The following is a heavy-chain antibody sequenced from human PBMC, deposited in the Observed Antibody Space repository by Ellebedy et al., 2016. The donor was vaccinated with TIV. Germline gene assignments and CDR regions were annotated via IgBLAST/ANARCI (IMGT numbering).Heavy chain of an antibody. J-gene: IGHJ4*02. CDR3: AKGSSGYDYWGLHL. V-gene: IGHV3-23*01. Sequence: PGGSLRLSCAASGFTFSSYAMSWVRQAPGKGLEWVSAISGSGGSTYYADSVKGRFTISRDNSKNTLYLQMNSLRAEDTAVYYCAKGSSGYDYWGLHLWGQGTLVTVSS. CDR2: ISGSGGST. D-gene: IGHD5-12*01. CDR1: GFTFSSYA.